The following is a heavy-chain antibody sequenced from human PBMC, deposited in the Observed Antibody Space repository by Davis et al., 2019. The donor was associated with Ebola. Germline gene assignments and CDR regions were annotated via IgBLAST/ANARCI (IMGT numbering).Heavy chain of an antibody. J-gene: IGHJ4*02. Sequence: SETLSLTCTVSGASISSYYWSWIRQPPGKGLEWIGYIYYSGSTYYNPSLKSRVTISVDTSKNQFSLKLSSVTAADTAVYYCARSMIVAPFDYWGQGTLVTVSS. CDR2: IYYSGST. D-gene: IGHD3-22*01. CDR1: GASISSYY. CDR3: ARSMIVAPFDY. V-gene: IGHV4-59*12.